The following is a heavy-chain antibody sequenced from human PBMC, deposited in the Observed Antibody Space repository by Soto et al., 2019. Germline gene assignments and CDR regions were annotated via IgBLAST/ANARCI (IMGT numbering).Heavy chain of an antibody. CDR2: IDPSDSYT. Sequence: AGESLKISCNGSGYSFTSYWISWVRQMPGKGLEWMGRIDPSDSYTNYSPSFQGHVTISADKSISTAYLQWSSLKASDTAMYYCATTRPSVLRFLEWLPNYYYYGMDVWGQGTTVTVSS. CDR1: GYSFTSYW. CDR3: ATTRPSVLRFLEWLPNYYYYGMDV. J-gene: IGHJ6*02. D-gene: IGHD3-3*01. V-gene: IGHV5-10-1*01.